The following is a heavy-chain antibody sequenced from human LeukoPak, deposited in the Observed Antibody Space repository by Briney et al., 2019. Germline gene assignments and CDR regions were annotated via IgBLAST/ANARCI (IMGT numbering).Heavy chain of an antibody. CDR1: GFTFDDYA. V-gene: IGHV3-9*01. CDR2: ISWNSGSI. J-gene: IGHJ4*02. Sequence: PGGSLRLSCAASGFTFDDYAMHWVRQAPGKGLEWVSGISWNSGSIGYADSVKGRFTISRDNAKNSLYLQMNSLRAEDTALYYCAKAGEYCSGGSCYPDYWGQGTLVTVSS. D-gene: IGHD2-15*01. CDR3: AKAGEYCSGGSCYPDY.